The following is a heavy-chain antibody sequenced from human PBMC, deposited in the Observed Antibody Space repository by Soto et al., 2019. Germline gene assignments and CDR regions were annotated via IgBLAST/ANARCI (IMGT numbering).Heavy chain of an antibody. CDR2: INHDGRDT. V-gene: IGHV3-74*01. J-gene: IGHJ5*02. CDR1: GFTISTYW. Sequence: GGSLRLSCAASGFTISTYWMHWVRQAPGKGLVWVSRINHDGRDTSYADSVKGRFTISRDNAKNSLYLQMNSLRDEDTAVYYCARESRFLEWLSLNWFDPWGQGTLVTVSS. D-gene: IGHD3-3*01. CDR3: ARESRFLEWLSLNWFDP.